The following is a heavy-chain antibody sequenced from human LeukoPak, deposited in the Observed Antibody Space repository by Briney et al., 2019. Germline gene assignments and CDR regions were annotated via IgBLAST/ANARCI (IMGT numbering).Heavy chain of an antibody. CDR1: GVSISSYY. Sequence: SETLSLTCTVSGVSISSYYWNWIRQPPGKGLEWVGYIHSGSTNYNPSLKSRVTISVDTSKNQFSLKLSSVTAADTAVYYCARRPWGGMDVWGQGTTVTVSS. D-gene: IGHD1-26*01. CDR3: ARRPWGGMDV. CDR2: IHSGST. V-gene: IGHV4-59*01. J-gene: IGHJ6*02.